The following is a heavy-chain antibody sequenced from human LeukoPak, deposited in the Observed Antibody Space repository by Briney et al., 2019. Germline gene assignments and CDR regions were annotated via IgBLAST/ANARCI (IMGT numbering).Heavy chain of an antibody. D-gene: IGHD2-21*01. CDR3: ARYVPISGGGYYFDY. Sequence: PSETLSLTCTVSGGSIISNSYYWGWIRQPPGKGLEWIGSIYYTGSTYYNPSLKSRVTISVDTSKNQFSLKLTSVTAADTSVYYCARYVPISGGGYYFDYWGQGTLVTVSS. J-gene: IGHJ4*02. CDR2: IYYTGST. CDR1: GGSIISNSYY. V-gene: IGHV4-39*01.